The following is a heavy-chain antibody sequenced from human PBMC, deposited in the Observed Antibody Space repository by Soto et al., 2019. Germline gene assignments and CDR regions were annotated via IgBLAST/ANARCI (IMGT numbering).Heavy chain of an antibody. V-gene: IGHV3-23*01. J-gene: IGHJ4*02. D-gene: IGHD3-22*01. Sequence: GGSLRLSCAASGFTFSSYAMSWVRQAPGKGLEWVSAISGSGGSTYYADSVKGRFTISRDNSKNTLYLQMNSLRAEDTAVYYCAKDSSVEDTMIVVVTFDYWGQGTLVTVSS. CDR2: ISGSGGST. CDR1: GFTFSSYA. CDR3: AKDSSVEDTMIVVVTFDY.